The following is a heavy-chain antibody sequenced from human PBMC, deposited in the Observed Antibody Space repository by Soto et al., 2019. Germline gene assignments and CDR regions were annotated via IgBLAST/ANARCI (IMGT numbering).Heavy chain of an antibody. CDR1: GGSISDNNW. Sequence: QVQLQESGPGLVRPSGTLSLTCAVSGGSISDNNWWSWVRQPPGKGLEWIGEIYRSGTANYNPSLNGRVTISMDKSKNQISLHLYSVTAADSAVYYCARHIGVPGTRGFDYWGQGTLVTVSS. V-gene: IGHV4-4*02. CDR3: ARHIGVPGTRGFDY. CDR2: IYRSGTA. D-gene: IGHD2-21*01. J-gene: IGHJ4*02.